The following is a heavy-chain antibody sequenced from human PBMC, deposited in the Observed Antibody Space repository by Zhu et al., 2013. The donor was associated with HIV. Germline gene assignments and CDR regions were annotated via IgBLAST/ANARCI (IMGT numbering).Heavy chain of an antibody. J-gene: IGHJ3*02. CDR2: INPSGGST. CDR1: GYTFTSYY. V-gene: IGHV1-46*01. D-gene: IGHD3-3*01. Sequence: QVQLVQSGAEVKKPGASVKVSCKASGYTFTSYYMHWVRQAPGQGLEWMGIINPSGGSTSYAQKFQGRVTMTRDTSTSTVYMELSSLRSEDTAVYYCARKYYDFWSGSDAFDIWGQGTMVTVSS. CDR3: ARKYYDFWSGSDAFDI.